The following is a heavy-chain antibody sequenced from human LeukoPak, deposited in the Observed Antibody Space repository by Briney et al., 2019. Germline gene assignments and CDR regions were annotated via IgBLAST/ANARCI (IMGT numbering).Heavy chain of an antibody. CDR2: IKQDGSEK. J-gene: IGHJ6*02. Sequence: GGSLRLSCVVSGFTFSSYWMSWVRQAPGKGLEWVANIKQDGSEKYYVDSVKGRFTISRDNAKNSLYLQMNSLRAEDTAVYYCARDLVSSGPYYYYFYGMGVWGQGTTVTVSS. CDR3: ARDLVSSGPYYYYFYGMGV. V-gene: IGHV3-7*01. CDR1: GFTFSSYW. D-gene: IGHD6-19*01.